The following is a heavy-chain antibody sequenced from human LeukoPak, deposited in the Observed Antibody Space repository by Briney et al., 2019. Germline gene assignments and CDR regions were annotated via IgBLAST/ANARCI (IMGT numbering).Heavy chain of an antibody. CDR3: ARDITMRNWYFDL. CDR1: GGSFSGYY. CDR2: INHSGST. D-gene: IGHD3-22*01. V-gene: IGHV4-34*01. J-gene: IGHJ2*01. Sequence: PSETPSLTCAVYGGSFSGYYWSWIRQPPGKGLEWIGEINHSGSTNYNPSLKSRVTISVDTSKNQFSLKLSSVTAADTAVYYCARDITMRNWYFDLWGRGTLVTVSS.